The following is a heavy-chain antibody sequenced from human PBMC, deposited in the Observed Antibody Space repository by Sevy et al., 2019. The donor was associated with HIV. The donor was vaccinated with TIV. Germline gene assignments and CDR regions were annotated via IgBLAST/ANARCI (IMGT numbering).Heavy chain of an antibody. Sequence: GALRLSCAASGFTVSSNYMSWVRQAPGKGLEWVSVIYSGGSTYYADSVKGRFTISRDNSKNTLYLQMNSLRAEDTAVYYCARVFKANYGIAAGYFDYWGQGTLVTVSS. V-gene: IGHV3-53*01. J-gene: IGHJ4*02. D-gene: IGHD6-13*01. CDR1: GFTVSSNY. CDR2: IYSGGST. CDR3: ARVFKANYGIAAGYFDY.